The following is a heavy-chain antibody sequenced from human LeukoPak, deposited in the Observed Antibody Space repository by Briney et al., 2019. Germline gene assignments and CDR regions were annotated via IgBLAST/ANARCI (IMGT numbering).Heavy chain of an antibody. CDR3: ARVEDCGGDCAYYFDY. Sequence: SETLSLTCTVSGGSISSYYWSWIRQPPGKGLEWIGYIYYSGSTNYNPSLKSRVTISVDTSKNQFSLELSSVTAADTAVYYCARVEDCGGDCAYYFDYWGQGTLVTVSS. D-gene: IGHD2-21*02. CDR1: GGSISSYY. V-gene: IGHV4-59*01. CDR2: IYYSGST. J-gene: IGHJ4*02.